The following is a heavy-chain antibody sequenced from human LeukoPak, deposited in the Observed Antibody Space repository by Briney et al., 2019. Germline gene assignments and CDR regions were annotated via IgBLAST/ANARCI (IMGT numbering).Heavy chain of an antibody. V-gene: IGHV4-59*02. CDR3: ARHNGVSYLDY. Sequence: PSGTLSLTCTVSGVSVISSYWSWVRQPPGKGLEYIGFIHHSGDTKYNPSLKSRVTMSVDTSKSQFSLRLSSVTAADSAVYYCARHNGVSYLDYWAQGTLVTVSS. J-gene: IGHJ4*02. CDR2: IHHSGDT. CDR1: GVSVISSY. D-gene: IGHD2-8*01.